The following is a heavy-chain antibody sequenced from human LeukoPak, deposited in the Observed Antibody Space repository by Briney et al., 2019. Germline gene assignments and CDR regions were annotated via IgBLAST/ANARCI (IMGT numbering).Heavy chain of an antibody. J-gene: IGHJ3*02. Sequence: ASVKVSCKVSGYTLTELSMHWVRQAPGKGLELMGGFDPEDGETIYAQKFQGRVTMTEDTSTDTAYMELSSLRSEDTAVYYCATDRGRVDAFDIWGQGTMVTVSS. V-gene: IGHV1-24*01. CDR2: FDPEDGET. CDR3: ATDRGRVDAFDI. CDR1: GYTLTELS. D-gene: IGHD1-1*01.